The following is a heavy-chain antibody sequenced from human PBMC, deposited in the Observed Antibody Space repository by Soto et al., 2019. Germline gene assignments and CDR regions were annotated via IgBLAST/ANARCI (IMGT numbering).Heavy chain of an antibody. Sequence: EMQLLESGGGLVQPGGSLRLSCVASGFTFSSYGMSWVRQAPGKGLEWVAGISGISGRTDYADSVKGRFTISRDNSNNILYLQLTSLRAEDTAIYYCAKQRKYRAYYYPMDVWGQGATVTVSS. D-gene: IGHD5-18*01. V-gene: IGHV3-23*01. CDR1: GFTFSSYG. CDR2: ISGISGRT. J-gene: IGHJ6*02. CDR3: AKQRKYRAYYYPMDV.